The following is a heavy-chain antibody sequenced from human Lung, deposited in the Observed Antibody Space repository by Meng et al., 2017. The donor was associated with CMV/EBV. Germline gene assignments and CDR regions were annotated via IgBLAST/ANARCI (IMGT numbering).Heavy chain of an antibody. CDR2: IYPNSGGT. Sequence: SXXVSCKASGYTFTDHYLHWVRHAPGQGLEWMGWIYPNSGGTHYAQKFQGRLTVITDTSSSTGDMELSSLGSDDTAVYYCARNNDGGPDYWGQGTLVTVSS. J-gene: IGHJ4*02. V-gene: IGHV1-2*02. CDR1: GYTFTDHY. CDR3: ARNNDGGPDY. D-gene: IGHD2-8*01.